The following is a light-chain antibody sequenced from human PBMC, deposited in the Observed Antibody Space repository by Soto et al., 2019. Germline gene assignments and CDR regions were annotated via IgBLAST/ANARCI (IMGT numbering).Light chain of an antibody. CDR3: SSYTSSSLYV. V-gene: IGLV2-14*01. J-gene: IGLJ1*01. Sequence: QSALTQPPSASGSPGQSVAISCTGTASDIGGYTFVSWYQQHPGKAPKLMIYDVSNRPSGVSNRFSGSKSGNTASLTISGLQAEDEADYYCSSYTSSSLYVFGTGTKLTVL. CDR2: DVS. CDR1: ASDIGGYTF.